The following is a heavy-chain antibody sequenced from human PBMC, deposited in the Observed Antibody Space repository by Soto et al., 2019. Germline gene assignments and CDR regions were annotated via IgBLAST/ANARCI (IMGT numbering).Heavy chain of an antibody. Sequence: EVQLVESGGGLVQPGGSLRLSCAASGFTFSSYWMSWVRQAPGKGLEWVANIKQDGSEKYYVDSVKGRFTISRDNAKSALYLQMNSLRAEDTAVYYCARGTVAGDNWFDPWGQGTLVTVSS. CDR1: GFTFSSYW. CDR2: IKQDGSEK. D-gene: IGHD6-19*01. CDR3: ARGTVAGDNWFDP. V-gene: IGHV3-7*03. J-gene: IGHJ5*02.